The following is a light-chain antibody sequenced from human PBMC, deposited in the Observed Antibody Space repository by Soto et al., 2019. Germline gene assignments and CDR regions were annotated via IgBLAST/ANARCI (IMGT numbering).Light chain of an antibody. J-gene: IGLJ3*02. CDR3: QSYDSSNYGV. CDR2: EDN. V-gene: IGLV6-57*03. Sequence: NFMLTQPHSVSESPGKTVTISCTRSSGSIASNYVQWYQQLPGSAPTTVIYEDNQRPSGVPDRFSGSIDSSSNSASLTISGLKTEDEADYYCQSYDSSNYGVFGGGTKVTVL. CDR1: SGSIASNY.